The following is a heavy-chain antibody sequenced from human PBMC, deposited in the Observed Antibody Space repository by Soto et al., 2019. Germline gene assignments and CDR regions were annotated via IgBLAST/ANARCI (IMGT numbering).Heavy chain of an antibody. V-gene: IGHV4-34*01. Sequence: QVQLQQWGAGLLKPSETLSLTCAVYGGAFSGYYWSWIRQPPGKGLEWIGEINHSGSTNYNPSLNCQGTISVDTSKNQFSLKLSSVTAADTAVYYCARRSGWYFRRDYWGQGTLVTVSS. CDR1: GGAFSGYY. D-gene: IGHD6-19*01. J-gene: IGHJ4*02. CDR3: ARRSGWYFRRDY. CDR2: INHSGST.